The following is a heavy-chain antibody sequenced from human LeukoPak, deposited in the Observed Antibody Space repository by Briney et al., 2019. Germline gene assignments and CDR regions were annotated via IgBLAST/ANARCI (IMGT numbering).Heavy chain of an antibody. J-gene: IGHJ4*02. Sequence: TLSLTCTVSGGSISSGSYYWSWIRQPAGKGLEWIGRIYTSGSTNYNPSLKSRVTISVDTSKNQFSLKLSSVTAADTAVYYCASSTMVVTPLSDHIDYWGQGTLVTVSS. V-gene: IGHV4-61*02. CDR1: GGSISSGSYY. D-gene: IGHD4-23*01. CDR3: ASSTMVVTPLSDHIDY. CDR2: IYTSGST.